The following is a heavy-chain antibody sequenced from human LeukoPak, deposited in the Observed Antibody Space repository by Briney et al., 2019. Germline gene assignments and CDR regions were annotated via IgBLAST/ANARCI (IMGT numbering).Heavy chain of an antibody. Sequence: ASVKVSCKASGYTFTSYDINWVRQATGQGLEWMGWMNPNSGNTGYAQKFQGRVTMTRNTSISTAYMELSSLRSEDTAVYYCARAQYYYGSGTNNWFISWGQGTLVTVSS. J-gene: IGHJ5*01. CDR2: MNPNSGNT. D-gene: IGHD3-10*01. V-gene: IGHV1-8*01. CDR1: GYTFTSYD. CDR3: ARAQYYYGSGTNNWFIS.